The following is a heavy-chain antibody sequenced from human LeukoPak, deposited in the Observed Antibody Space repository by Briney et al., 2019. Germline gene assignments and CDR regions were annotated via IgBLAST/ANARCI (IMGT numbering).Heavy chain of an antibody. CDR2: IYSGGST. D-gene: IGHD2-15*01. CDR3: ASTHLGYCSSVSCQNDY. J-gene: IGHJ4*02. CDR1: GFIVSSNY. V-gene: IGHV3-53*01. Sequence: PGGSLRLSCAVSGFIVSSNYMSWVRQAPGKGLEWVSVIYSGGSTYYADSVKGRFTISRDNSKNTLYLQMNSLRAEDTAVYCCASTHLGYCSSVSCQNDYWGQGTLVTVSS.